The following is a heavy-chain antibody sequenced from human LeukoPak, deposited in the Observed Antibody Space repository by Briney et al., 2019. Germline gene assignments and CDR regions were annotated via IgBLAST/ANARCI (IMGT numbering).Heavy chain of an antibody. J-gene: IGHJ3*02. V-gene: IGHV4-39*07. D-gene: IGHD1-26*01. CDR3: ARDKGSGSYYRYHAFDI. CDR2: IYYSGST. CDR1: GGSISSSSYY. Sequence: RPSETLSLTCTVSGGSISSSSYYWGWIRQPPGKGLEWIGSIYYSGSTYYHPSLKSRVTISVDTSKNQLSLKLSSVTAADTAVYYCARDKGSGSYYRYHAFDIWGQGTMVTVSS.